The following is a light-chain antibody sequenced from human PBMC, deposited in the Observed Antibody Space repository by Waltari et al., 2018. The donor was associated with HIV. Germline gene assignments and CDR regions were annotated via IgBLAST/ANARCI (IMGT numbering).Light chain of an antibody. V-gene: IGKV4-1*01. J-gene: IGKJ4*01. CDR1: RSILYNSNNKNY. CDR2: WAS. CDR3: QQYFNAPIT. Sequence: DIVMTQYPDSLALSLGERATINCKSSRSILYNSNNKNYLAWYQQKPGQPPQLLIYWASTREFVVPDRFSGSGSGTNFTLTISSLQTEDVAVYYCQQYFNAPITFGGGTRVEI.